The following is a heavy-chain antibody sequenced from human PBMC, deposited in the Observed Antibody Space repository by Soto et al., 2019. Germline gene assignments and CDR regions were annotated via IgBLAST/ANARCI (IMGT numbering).Heavy chain of an antibody. J-gene: IGHJ4*02. CDR1: GYTFSDYY. D-gene: IGHD3-3*01. V-gene: IGHV3-11*01. CDR3: ASHYDLWTGYLSPVDY. Sequence: GGSLRLSCAASGYTFSDYYLSWIRQAPGKGLEWISYIDTSSTEIYYADSVRGRFTISRDNGKNSLFLEMNNLRVEDTAVYFCASHYDLWTGYLSPVDYWGRGTLVTVSS. CDR2: IDTSSTEI.